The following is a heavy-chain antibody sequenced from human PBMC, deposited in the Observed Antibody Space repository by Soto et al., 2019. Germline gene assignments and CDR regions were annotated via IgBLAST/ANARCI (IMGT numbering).Heavy chain of an antibody. CDR3: ARIKYSGIAAAGGYNWFDP. J-gene: IGHJ5*02. Sequence: SETLSLTCAVSSGSISSSNWWSWVRQPPGKGLEWIGEIYHSGSTNYNPSLKSRVTISVDKSKNQFSLKLGSVTAADTAVYYCARIKYSGIAAAGGYNWFDPWGQGTLVTVSS. D-gene: IGHD6-13*01. CDR2: IYHSGST. CDR1: SGSISSSNW. V-gene: IGHV4-4*02.